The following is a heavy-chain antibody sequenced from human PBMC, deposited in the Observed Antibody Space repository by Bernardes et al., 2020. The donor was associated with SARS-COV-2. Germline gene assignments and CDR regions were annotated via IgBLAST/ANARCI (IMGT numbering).Heavy chain of an antibody. J-gene: IGHJ4*02. V-gene: IGHV3-74*03. Sequence: SLSLSCAASGFTFSTYWMHWVSQAPGKGLVWVSRINGDGRTTTYADSVKGRFTVSRDNAKNTLYLQMDSLRVEDTAIYYCVRGPSDGHGRFEYWGQGALVTVSS. CDR3: VRGPSDGHGRFEY. CDR1: GFTFSTYW. CDR2: INGDGRTT.